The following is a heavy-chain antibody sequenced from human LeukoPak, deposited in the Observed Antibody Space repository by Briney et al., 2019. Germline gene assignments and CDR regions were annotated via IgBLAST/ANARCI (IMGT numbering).Heavy chain of an antibody. J-gene: IGHJ6*02. CDR1: GFTFSSYA. CDR3: ARDFTPEYYYYGMDV. CDR2: ISYDGSNK. Sequence: GGSLRLSCAASGFTFSSYAMHWVRQAPGKGLEWVAVISYDGSNKYYADSVKGRFTISRDNSKNTLYLQMNSLRAEDTAVYYCARDFTPEYYYYGMDVWGQGTTVTASS. V-gene: IGHV3-30-3*01.